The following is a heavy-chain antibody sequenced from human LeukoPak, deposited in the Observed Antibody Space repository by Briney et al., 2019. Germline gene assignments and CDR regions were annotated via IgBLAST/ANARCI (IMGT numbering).Heavy chain of an antibody. CDR2: ISGSGGST. J-gene: IGHJ4*02. D-gene: IGHD3-22*01. Sequence: GGSLRLSCAASGFTFISYAMSWVRQAPGKGLEWVSAISGSGGSTYYADSVKGRFTIARDNSKNTLYLQMNSLRAEDTAVYYCAKSANYYDSSGYYFAYWGQGTLVTVSS. V-gene: IGHV3-23*01. CDR1: GFTFISYA. CDR3: AKSANYYDSSGYYFAY.